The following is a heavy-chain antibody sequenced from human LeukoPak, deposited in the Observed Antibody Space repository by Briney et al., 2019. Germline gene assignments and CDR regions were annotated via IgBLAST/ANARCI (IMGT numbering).Heavy chain of an antibody. CDR2: IKPNSGGT. Sequence: ASVKVSCKASGYTFTGYYMHWVGQAPGQGLEWMGWIKPNSGGTNYAQKFQGRVTMTRDTSSSTAYMELSRLRSDDTAVYYCASHGVVVVAAAHFDYWGQGTLVTVSS. J-gene: IGHJ4*02. D-gene: IGHD2-15*01. CDR3: ASHGVVVVAAAHFDY. V-gene: IGHV1-2*02. CDR1: GYTFTGYY.